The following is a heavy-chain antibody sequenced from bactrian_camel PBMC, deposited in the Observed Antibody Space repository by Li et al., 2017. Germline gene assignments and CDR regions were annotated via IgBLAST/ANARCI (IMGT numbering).Heavy chain of an antibody. CDR3: AAESTGPLWLGYFGNCGVGY. J-gene: IGHJ6*01. V-gene: IGHV3S63*01. D-gene: IGHD1*01. Sequence: QLVESGGGSVQAGGSLRLSCSASGFTFDDADIIWYRQAPGNECDLVAVNGEGPIGRGNTHYSVSVKGRFTISKDSAKNTLFLQMNNLKPDDTGMYYCAAESTGPLWLGYFGNCGVGYWGQGTQVTVS. CDR2: NGEGPIGRGNT. CDR1: GFTFDDAD.